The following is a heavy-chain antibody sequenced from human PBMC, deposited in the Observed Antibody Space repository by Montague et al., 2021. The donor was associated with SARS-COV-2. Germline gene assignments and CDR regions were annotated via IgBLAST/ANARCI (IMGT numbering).Heavy chain of an antibody. J-gene: IGHJ4*02. CDR1: GFTFNKYA. D-gene: IGHD3-3*01. CDR2: VGPPGGCT. V-gene: IGHV3-23*01. Sequence: SLRLSCAASGFTFNKYAMRWVRQAPGKGLEWVATVGPPGGCTFYADSVRGRFIVSRDNSKNTVSLQMNSLRVEDTAVYFRAKYLGVSGYYWAFDYWGQGTLVTVSS. CDR3: AKYLGVSGYYWAFDY.